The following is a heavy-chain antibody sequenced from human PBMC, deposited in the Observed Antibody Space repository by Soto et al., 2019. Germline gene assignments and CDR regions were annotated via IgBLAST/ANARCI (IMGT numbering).Heavy chain of an antibody. V-gene: IGHV1-69*13. CDR2: IIPIFGTA. Sequence: SVKVSCKASGGTFSSYAISWVRQAPGQGLEWMGGIIPIFGTANYAQKFQGRVTITADESTSTAYMELSSLRSEGTAVYYCAKRTSDFWSGKEYYYYGMDVWGQGTTVTVSS. J-gene: IGHJ6*02. D-gene: IGHD3-3*01. CDR1: GGTFSSYA. CDR3: AKRTSDFWSGKEYYYYGMDV.